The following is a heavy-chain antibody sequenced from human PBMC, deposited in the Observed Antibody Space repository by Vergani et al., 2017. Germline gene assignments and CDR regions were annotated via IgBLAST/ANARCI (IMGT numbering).Heavy chain of an antibody. D-gene: IGHD6-25*01. J-gene: IGHJ5*02. CDR3: AKELGTSAGGGSFDP. Sequence: EVQLEESGGGLVLPGRSLRLSCVASGFTSAGYAMHWVRQAPGKSLEWVSGISWNSNSIGYADSVKGRFTISRDNAKNSLYLQMNSLRAEDTALYSCAKELGTSAGGGSFDPWRQRTVISDSS. V-gene: IGHV3-9*02. CDR2: ISWNSNSI. CDR1: GFTSAGYA.